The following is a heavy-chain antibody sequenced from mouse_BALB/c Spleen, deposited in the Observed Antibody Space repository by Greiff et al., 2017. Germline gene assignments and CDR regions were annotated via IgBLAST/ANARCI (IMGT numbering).Heavy chain of an antibody. J-gene: IGHJ1*01. D-gene: IGHD2-4*01. CDR2: INYSGST. V-gene: IGHV3-2*02. Sequence: EVQLQQSGPGLVKPSQSLSLTCTVTGYSITSDYAWNWIRQFPGNKLEWMGYINYSGSTSYNPSLKSRISITRDTSKNQFFLQLNSVTTEDTATYYCALYYDYDGGYFDVWGAGTTVTVSS. CDR1: GYSITSDYA. CDR3: ALYYDYDGGYFDV.